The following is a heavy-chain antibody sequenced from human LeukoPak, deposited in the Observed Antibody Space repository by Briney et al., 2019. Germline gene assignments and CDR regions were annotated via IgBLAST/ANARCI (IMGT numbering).Heavy chain of an antibody. Sequence: GGSLRLSFSASGFTFSNYWMTWVRQGPGKGLEWVANIKRDGSDKNYVDSVNGRFTISRDNAKNSLYLQMNSLRAEDTAVYFCARDGGYCDSTTCYDRLDYWGQGALVTVSS. J-gene: IGHJ4*02. CDR3: ARDGGYCDSTTCYDRLDY. CDR1: GFTFSNYW. D-gene: IGHD2-2*01. V-gene: IGHV3-7*01. CDR2: IKRDGSDK.